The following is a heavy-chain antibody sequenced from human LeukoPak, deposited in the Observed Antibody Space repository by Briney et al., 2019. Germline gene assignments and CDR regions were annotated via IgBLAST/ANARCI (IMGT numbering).Heavy chain of an antibody. D-gene: IGHD3-10*01. CDR2: MSYSGTT. CDR1: GGSISSYS. J-gene: IGHJ4*02. Sequence: PSETLSLTCTVSGGSISSYSWSWVRQPPGKGLEWIAYMSYSGTTNYNPSLKSRVTISVDMSKKQFSLKLSSVAAADTAVYYCARHEGKLWFGETAMNYWGQGTLVTVSS. V-gene: IGHV4-59*08. CDR3: ARHEGKLWFGETAMNY.